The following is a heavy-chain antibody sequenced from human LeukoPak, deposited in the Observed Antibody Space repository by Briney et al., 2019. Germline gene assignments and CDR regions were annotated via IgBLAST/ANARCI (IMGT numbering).Heavy chain of an antibody. Sequence: SETLSLTCTVSGGSISSSSYYWGWIRQPPGKGLEWIGSIYYSGSTYYNPSLKSRVTISVDTSKNQFSLKLSSVTAAGTAVYYCARANDIVVVPDYWGQGTLVTVSS. D-gene: IGHD2-2*01. V-gene: IGHV4-39*07. CDR3: ARANDIVVVPDY. CDR2: IYYSGST. CDR1: GGSISSSSYY. J-gene: IGHJ4*02.